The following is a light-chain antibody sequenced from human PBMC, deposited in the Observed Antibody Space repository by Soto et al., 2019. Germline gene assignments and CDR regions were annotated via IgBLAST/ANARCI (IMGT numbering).Light chain of an antibody. CDR1: NIGSKS. CDR3: QVWDSSSDHPVV. CDR2: YDS. V-gene: IGLV3-21*04. Sequence: SYELTQPPSVSVAPGKTARITCGGNNIGSKSVHWYQQKPGQAPVLVIYYDSDRPSGIPERFSGSNSGNTATLTIIRVEAGDEADYYCQVWDSSSDHPVVFGGGTQLTVL. J-gene: IGLJ2*01.